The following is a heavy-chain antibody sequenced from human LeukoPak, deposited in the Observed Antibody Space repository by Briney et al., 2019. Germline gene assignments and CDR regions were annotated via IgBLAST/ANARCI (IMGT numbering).Heavy chain of an antibody. V-gene: IGHV4-34*01. CDR1: GGSFSGYY. CDR3: ARSDSSGLLDY. D-gene: IGHD3-22*01. J-gene: IGHJ4*02. CDR2: INHSGST. Sequence: SETLSLTCVVYGGSFSGYYWSWIRQPPGKGLEWIGEINHSGSTNYNPSLKSRVTISVDTSKNQFSLKLSSVTAADTAVYYCARSDSSGLLDYWGQGTLVTVSS.